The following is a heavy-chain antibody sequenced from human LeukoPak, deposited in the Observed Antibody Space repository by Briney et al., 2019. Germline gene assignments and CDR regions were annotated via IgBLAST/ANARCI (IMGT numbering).Heavy chain of an antibody. CDR1: GFTFDDYA. D-gene: IGHD3-3*01. CDR2: ISWNSGSI. Sequence: GGSLRLSCAASGFTFDDYAMHWVRQAPGEGLEWVSGISWNSGSIGYADSVKGRFTISRDNAKNSLYLQMNSLRAEDTALYYCARRTGLQYYDFWSGYFHGYFDYWGQGTLVTVSS. V-gene: IGHV3-9*01. CDR3: ARRTGLQYYDFWSGYFHGYFDY. J-gene: IGHJ4*02.